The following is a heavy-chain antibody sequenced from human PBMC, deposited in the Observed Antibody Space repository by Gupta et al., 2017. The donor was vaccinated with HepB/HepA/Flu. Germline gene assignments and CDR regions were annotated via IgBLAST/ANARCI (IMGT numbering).Heavy chain of an antibody. CDR2: IYTSGST. Sequence: QVQLQESGPGLVKPSETLSLTCTVSGGSISSYYWSWIRQPAGKGLEWIGRIYTSGSTNYNPSLKSRVTMSVDTSKNQFSLKLSSVTAADTAVYYCAREGAIRCSSTSCSGYYYYYMDVWGKGTTVTVSS. CDR3: AREGAIRCSSTSCSGYYYYYMDV. J-gene: IGHJ6*03. D-gene: IGHD2-2*01. V-gene: IGHV4-4*07. CDR1: GGSISSYY.